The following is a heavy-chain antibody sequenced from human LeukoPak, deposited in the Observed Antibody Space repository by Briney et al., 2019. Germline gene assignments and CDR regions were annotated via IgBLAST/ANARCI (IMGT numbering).Heavy chain of an antibody. CDR3: ARSSHYDILTGYSEEDAFDI. CDR1: GYTFTGYY. V-gene: IGHV1-2*02. J-gene: IGHJ3*02. CDR2: INPNTGGT. Sequence: ASVKVSCKASGYTFTGYYMHWVRQAPGQGLEWMGWINPNTGGTNYAQKFQGRVTMTRDTSISTAYMEVSSLRSDDTAVYYCARSSHYDILTGYSEEDAFDIWGQGTMVTVSS. D-gene: IGHD3-9*01.